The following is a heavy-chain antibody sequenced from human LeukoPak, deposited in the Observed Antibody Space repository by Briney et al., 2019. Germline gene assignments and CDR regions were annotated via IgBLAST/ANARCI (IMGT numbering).Heavy chain of an antibody. CDR2: INPNNGNA. D-gene: IGHD2-2*01. CDR3: ARPTSRPSNYYSMDV. V-gene: IGHV1-8*01. J-gene: IGHJ6*03. Sequence: ASVKVSCKDSGYTFTSFDLNWVRQAPGQGLEWVGWINPNNGNADYAQRFQGRVTMTRDSAISTVYMELSSLTYEDTAVYYCARPTSRPSNYYSMDVWGKGTTVTVSS. CDR1: GYTFTSFD.